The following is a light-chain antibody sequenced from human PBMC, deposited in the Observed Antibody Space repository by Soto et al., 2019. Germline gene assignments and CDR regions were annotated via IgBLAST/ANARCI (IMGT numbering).Light chain of an antibody. Sequence: DIQMTQSPSSLSASVGDRVTITCQASQDISNYLNWYQQKPGKAPKLLIYDASNLETGVPSRFSGSGSGTDITFTICSLQPEDIATYYCQQYDNLPLTFGGGTKVEIK. CDR2: DAS. CDR1: QDISNY. CDR3: QQYDNLPLT. V-gene: IGKV1-33*01. J-gene: IGKJ4*01.